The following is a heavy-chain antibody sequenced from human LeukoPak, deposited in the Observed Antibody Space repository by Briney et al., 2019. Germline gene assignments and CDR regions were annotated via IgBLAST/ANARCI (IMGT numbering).Heavy chain of an antibody. CDR2: ISYDGSNK. CDR3: AKDLEQWLVVRAFDI. CDR1: GFTFSSYG. Sequence: GRSLRLSCAASGFTFSSYGMHWVRQAPGKGLEWVAVISYDGSNKYYADSMKGRFAISRDNSKNTLYLQMNSLRAEDTAVYYCAKDLEQWLVVRAFDIWGQGTMVTVSS. J-gene: IGHJ3*02. D-gene: IGHD6-19*01. V-gene: IGHV3-30*18.